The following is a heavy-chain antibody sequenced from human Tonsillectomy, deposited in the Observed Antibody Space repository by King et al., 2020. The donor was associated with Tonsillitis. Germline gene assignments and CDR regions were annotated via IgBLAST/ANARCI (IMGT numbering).Heavy chain of an antibody. J-gene: IGHJ6*02. CDR1: GFTFSSYG. CDR2: FSGSGGRT. V-gene: IGHV3-23*04. Sequence: VQLVESGGGFVQPGGSLRLSCAASGFTFSSYGMNWVRQAPGKGLQWVSSFSGSGGRTYYAHVVKGRFTISRDNSTNMLYLQMNSLRAGDTAVYYCAKDTVTTDSFYYNGMDVWGQGTTVTVS. D-gene: IGHD4-17*01. CDR3: AKDTVTTDSFYYNGMDV.